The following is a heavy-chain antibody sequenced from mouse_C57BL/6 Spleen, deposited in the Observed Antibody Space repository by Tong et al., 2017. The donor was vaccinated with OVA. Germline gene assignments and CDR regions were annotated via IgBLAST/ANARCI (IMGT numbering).Heavy chain of an antibody. J-gene: IGHJ3*01. D-gene: IGHD1-1*01. CDR1: GYTFTSYT. Sequence: VQLQESGAELARPGASVKMSCKASGYTFTSYTMHWVKQRPGQGLEWIGYINPSSGYTKYNQKFKDKATLTADKSSSTAYMQLSSLTSEDSAVYYCARYGDYYGSSYLAWFAYWGQGTLVTVSA. V-gene: IGHV1-4*01. CDR3: ARYGDYYGSSYLAWFAY. CDR2: INPSSGYT.